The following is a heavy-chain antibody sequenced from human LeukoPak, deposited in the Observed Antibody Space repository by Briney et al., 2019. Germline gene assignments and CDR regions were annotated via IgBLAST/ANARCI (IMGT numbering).Heavy chain of an antibody. CDR2: ISGSGGST. V-gene: IGHV3-23*01. D-gene: IGHD2-15*01. CDR1: GFTFSSYA. CDR3: AKSRGYCRGGSCYIADY. Sequence: GGSLRLSCAASGFTFSSYAMTWVRQAPGQGLEWVSAISGSGGSTYYADSVKGRFTISRDNSKNTMFLQMSSLRAEDTALYYCAKSRGYCRGGSCYIADYWGQGTLVTVSS. J-gene: IGHJ4*02.